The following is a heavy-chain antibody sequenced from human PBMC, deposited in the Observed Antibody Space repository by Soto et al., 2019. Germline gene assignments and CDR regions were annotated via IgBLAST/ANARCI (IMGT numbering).Heavy chain of an antibody. D-gene: IGHD4-17*01. J-gene: IGHJ6*03. CDR2: IYSGGST. V-gene: IGHV3-53*04. Sequence: PGGSLRLSCAASGFTVSSNYMSWVRQAPGKGLEWVSVIYSGGSTYYADSVKGRFTISRHNSKNTLYLQMNSLRAEDTAVYYCASSSVTYYYYYYYMDVWGKGTTVTVSS. CDR3: ASSSVTYYYYYYYMDV. CDR1: GFTVSSNY.